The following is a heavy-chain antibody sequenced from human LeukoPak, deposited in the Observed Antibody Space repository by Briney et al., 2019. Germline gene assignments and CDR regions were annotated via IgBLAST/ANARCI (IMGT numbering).Heavy chain of an antibody. Sequence: ASVKVSCKASGYTFTGHYMHWVRQAPGQGLEWMGWINPNSGGTNYAQKFQGRVTMTRDTSISTAYMELSRLRSDDTAVYYCARDRGITMILDYWGQGTLVTVSS. D-gene: IGHD3-22*01. V-gene: IGHV1-2*02. J-gene: IGHJ4*02. CDR1: GYTFTGHY. CDR3: ARDRGITMILDY. CDR2: INPNSGGT.